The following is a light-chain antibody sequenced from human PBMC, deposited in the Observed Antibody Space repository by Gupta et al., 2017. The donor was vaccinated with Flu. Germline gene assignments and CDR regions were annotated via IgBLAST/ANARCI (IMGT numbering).Light chain of an antibody. Sequence: QSALTQPAPVSGSPGQSITISCTGTSSDVGSYNLVSWYQQHPGKAPKVMIYEGSKRPSGVSNRFSGSKSGNTASLTISGLQAEDEADYYCCSYAGSSTFEGVVFGGGTKLTVL. CDR2: EGS. CDR1: SSDVGSYNL. CDR3: CSYAGSSTFEGVV. V-gene: IGLV2-23*03. J-gene: IGLJ2*01.